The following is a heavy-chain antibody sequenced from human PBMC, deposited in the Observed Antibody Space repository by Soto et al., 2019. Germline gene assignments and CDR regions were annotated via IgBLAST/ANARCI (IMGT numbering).Heavy chain of an antibody. D-gene: IGHD2-21*02. V-gene: IGHV1-3*01. CDR3: ARTDTGEGGDPSAFDI. J-gene: IGHJ3*02. Sequence: GASVKVSCKASGYTFTSYAMHWVRQAPGQRLEWMGWINAGNGNTKYSQKFQGRVTITRDTSASTAYMELSSLRSEDTAVYYCARTDTGEGGDPSAFDIWGKGTMVTFSS. CDR1: GYTFTSYA. CDR2: INAGNGNT.